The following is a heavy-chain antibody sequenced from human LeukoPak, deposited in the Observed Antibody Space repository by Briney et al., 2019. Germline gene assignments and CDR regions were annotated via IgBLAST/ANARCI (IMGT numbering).Heavy chain of an antibody. D-gene: IGHD2-15*01. Sequence: ASVKISCKASGYTFTRYYMHWVRQAPGQGLEWMGWISAYNGNTNYAQKLQGRVTMTTDTSTSTAYMELRSLRSDDTAVYYCARDRRDCSGGSCKKGGYYYYGMDVWGQGTTVTVSS. CDR3: ARDRRDCSGGSCKKGGYYYYGMDV. V-gene: IGHV1-18*04. J-gene: IGHJ6*02. CDR1: GYTFTRYY. CDR2: ISAYNGNT.